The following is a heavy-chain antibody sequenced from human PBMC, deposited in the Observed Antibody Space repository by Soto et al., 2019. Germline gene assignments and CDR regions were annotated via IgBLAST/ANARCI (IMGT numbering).Heavy chain of an antibody. CDR1: GFNFSSYG. CDR2: IWYDGSNK. CDR3: AKEAALYYFDY. D-gene: IGHD6-6*01. Sequence: PGGSLRLSCAAAGFNFSSYGMHWVSQAPGKGLEWVAVIWYDGSNKYYADSVKGRFTISRDNSKNTLYLQMNSLRAEDTAVYYCAKEAALYYFDYWGQGTLVTVSS. V-gene: IGHV3-33*06. J-gene: IGHJ4*02.